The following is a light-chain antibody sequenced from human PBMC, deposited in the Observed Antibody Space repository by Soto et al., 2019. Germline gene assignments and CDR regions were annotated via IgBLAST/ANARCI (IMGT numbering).Light chain of an antibody. Sequence: EILMTQSPASLSVSTGERATLSCRASQSVSSHLAWYQHKPGQAPRLLISGASTRATGIPARFSGSGSGTEFTLTLCSLQSEDFAVYYCQQYNSWPLPFGGGTKVEFK. V-gene: IGKV3-15*01. J-gene: IGKJ4*01. CDR2: GAS. CDR3: QQYNSWPLP. CDR1: QSVSSH.